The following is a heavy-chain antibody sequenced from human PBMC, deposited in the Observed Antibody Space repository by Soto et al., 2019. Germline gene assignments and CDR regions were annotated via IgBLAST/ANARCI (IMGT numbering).Heavy chain of an antibody. J-gene: IGHJ6*02. CDR1: GFTFSSYA. D-gene: IGHD4-4*01. V-gene: IGHV3-23*01. CDR2: ISGSGGST. CDR3: AKDGTAYRNSENYYYGMDV. Sequence: EVQLLESGGGLVQPGGSLRLSCAASGFTFSSYAMSWVRQAPGKGLEWVSAISGSGGSTYYADSVKGRFTISRDNSKNTLYLQMNSLRAEDTAVYYCAKDGTAYRNSENYYYGMDVWGQGTTVTVSS.